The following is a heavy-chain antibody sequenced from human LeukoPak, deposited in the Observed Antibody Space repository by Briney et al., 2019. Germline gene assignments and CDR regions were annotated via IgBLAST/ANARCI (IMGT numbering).Heavy chain of an antibody. J-gene: IGHJ4*02. Sequence: ASVKVSCKASGYTFTGYYMHWVRQAPGQGLEWMGWINPNSGGTNYAQKFQGRVTMTRDTSISTAYMELSRLRSDDTAVYYCARLGDIVVVPAAIDRGGQQLVQDYRGQGTLVTVSS. CDR3: ARLGDIVVVPAAIDRGGQQLVQDY. CDR1: GYTFTGYY. CDR2: INPNSGGT. D-gene: IGHD2-2*02. V-gene: IGHV1-2*02.